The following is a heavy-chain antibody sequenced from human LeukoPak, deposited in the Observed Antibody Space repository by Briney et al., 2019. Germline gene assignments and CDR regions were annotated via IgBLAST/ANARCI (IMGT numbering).Heavy chain of an antibody. Sequence: GGSLRLSCAASGFTFSSYSMNWVRQAPGKGLEWVSSISSSSSYIYYADSVKGRFTISRDNAKNSLYLQMNSLRAEDTAAYYCAREEGLQPFDYWGQGTLVTVSS. J-gene: IGHJ4*02. D-gene: IGHD4-11*01. V-gene: IGHV3-21*01. CDR3: AREEGLQPFDY. CDR1: GFTFSSYS. CDR2: ISSSSSYI.